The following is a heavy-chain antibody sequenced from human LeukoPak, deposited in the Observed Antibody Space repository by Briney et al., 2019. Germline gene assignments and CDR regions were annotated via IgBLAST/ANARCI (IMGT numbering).Heavy chain of an antibody. CDR3: AKDGVGATLKLNLDY. Sequence: GGSLRLSCAASGFTFSSYGMHWVRQAPGKGLEWVAFIRYDGSNKYYADSVKGRFAISRDNSKNTLYLRMNSLRAEDTAVYYCAKDGVGATLKLNLDYWGQGTLVTVSS. V-gene: IGHV3-30*02. J-gene: IGHJ4*02. CDR1: GFTFSSYG. CDR2: IRYDGSNK. D-gene: IGHD1-26*01.